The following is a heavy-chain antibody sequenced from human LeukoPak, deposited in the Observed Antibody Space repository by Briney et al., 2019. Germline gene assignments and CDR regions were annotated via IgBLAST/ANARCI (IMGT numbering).Heavy chain of an antibody. CDR3: ARGNYDFWSGYSDY. CDR2: IKLDGSEK. Sequence: GGSLRLSCVASGFTFGKYWMSWVRQAPGKGLEWVANIKLDGSEKNYVDSVKGRFTISRDNAKNSLYLQMNSLRAEDTALYYCARGNYDFWSGYSDYWGQGTLVTVSS. V-gene: IGHV3-7*04. CDR1: GFTFGKYW. D-gene: IGHD3-3*01. J-gene: IGHJ4*02.